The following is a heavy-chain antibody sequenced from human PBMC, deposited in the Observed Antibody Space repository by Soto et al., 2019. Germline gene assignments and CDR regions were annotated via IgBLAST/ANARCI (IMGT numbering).Heavy chain of an antibody. CDR2: IYYSGST. V-gene: IGHV4-59*08. CDR3: ARQVVDGTLAGTGSFDY. J-gene: IGHJ4*02. D-gene: IGHD3-10*01. CDR1: GGSISSYY. Sequence: SETLSLTCTVSGGSISSYYWSWIRQPPGKGLEWIGYIYYSGSTNYNPSLKSRVTISVDTSENQFSLKLSSVTAADTAVYYCARQVVDGTLAGTGSFDYWGQGTLVTVSS.